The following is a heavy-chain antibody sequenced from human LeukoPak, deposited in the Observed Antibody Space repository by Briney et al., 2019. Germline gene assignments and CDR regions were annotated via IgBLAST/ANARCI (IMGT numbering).Heavy chain of an antibody. CDR3: ARDLGYSGFDWAP. J-gene: IGHJ5*02. CDR1: GGSISSSNYY. V-gene: IGHV4-39*07. CDR2: IYYSGST. D-gene: IGHD5-12*01. Sequence: SETLSLTCTVSGGSISSSNYYWGWVRQPPGKGLEWIGSIYYSGSTYYNPSLKSRVTISVDTSKNQFSLNLTSVTAADAAVYYCARDLGYSGFDWAPWGQGTLVTVSS.